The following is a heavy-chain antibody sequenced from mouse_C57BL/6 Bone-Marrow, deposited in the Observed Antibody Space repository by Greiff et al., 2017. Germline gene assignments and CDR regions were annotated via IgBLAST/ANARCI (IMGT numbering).Heavy chain of an antibody. Sequence: QVQLQQSGAELARPGASVKMSCKASGYTFTSYTMHWVNQRPGQGLEWLGYINPGSGYTKYNQKFKDKATLTADKSSSTAYMQLSSLTSEDSAVYYCARLYYDYDGFAYWGQGTRVTVSA. CDR3: ARLYYDYDGFAY. J-gene: IGHJ3*01. D-gene: IGHD2-4*01. CDR1: GYTFTSYT. V-gene: IGHV1-4*01. CDR2: INPGSGYT.